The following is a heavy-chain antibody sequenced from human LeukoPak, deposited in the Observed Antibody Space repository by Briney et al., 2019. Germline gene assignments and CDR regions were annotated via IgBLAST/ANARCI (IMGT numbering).Heavy chain of an antibody. D-gene: IGHD3-16*01. Sequence: SETLSLTCAVSGGSISSSSYYWGWFRQPPGRGLEWIGSIYYSGSTYYNPSLKSRVTISVDTSKNQFSLKLSSVTAADTAVYYCARDWGDTPGYYYGMDVWGQGTTVTVSS. CDR3: ARDWGDTPGYYYGMDV. V-gene: IGHV4-39*07. CDR1: GGSISSSSYY. J-gene: IGHJ6*02. CDR2: IYYSGST.